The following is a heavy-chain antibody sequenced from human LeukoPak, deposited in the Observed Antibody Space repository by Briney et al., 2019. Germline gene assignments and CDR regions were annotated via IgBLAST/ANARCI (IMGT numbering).Heavy chain of an antibody. CDR2: INHSGST. CDR3: ARGHGSGWYAIYPH. V-gene: IGHV4-34*01. CDR1: GGSFSGYY. J-gene: IGHJ4*02. D-gene: IGHD6-19*01. Sequence: PSETLSLTCAVYGGSFSGYYGSWIRQPPGKGLEWIGEINHSGSTNYNPSLKSRLTISVDTSKNQFSLKLSSVTAADTAVYYCARGHGSGWYAIYPHWGQGTLVTVSS.